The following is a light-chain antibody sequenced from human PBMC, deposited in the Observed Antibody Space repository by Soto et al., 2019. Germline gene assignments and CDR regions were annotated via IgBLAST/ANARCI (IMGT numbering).Light chain of an antibody. CDR2: TAV. CDR1: QDISNF. Sequence: QMTQSPSSLSASVGDRITITCRASQDISNFLAWYQQKPGKAPKVLIYTAVTLVSGVPSRFSGSGSGTDFTLTISSLQPEDVATYYCQKYNSAPPTFGQGTKVDIK. J-gene: IGKJ1*01. V-gene: IGKV1-27*01. CDR3: QKYNSAPPT.